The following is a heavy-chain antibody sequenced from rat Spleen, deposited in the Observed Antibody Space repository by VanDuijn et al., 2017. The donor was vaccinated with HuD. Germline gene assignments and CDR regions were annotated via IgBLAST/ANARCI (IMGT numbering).Heavy chain of an antibody. J-gene: IGHJ2*01. Sequence: EVQLVESGGGLVQPGGSLKLSCVASGFTFNNYWMTWIRQAPGKGLEWVATIAHIGGSTYYPDSVKGRFTISRDNTESTLYLQMDSLRSEDTATYYCTREDYVLTDWGQGVMVTVSS. V-gene: IGHV5-31*01. CDR2: IAHIGGST. D-gene: IGHD1-12*01. CDR3: TREDYVLTD. CDR1: GFTFNNYW.